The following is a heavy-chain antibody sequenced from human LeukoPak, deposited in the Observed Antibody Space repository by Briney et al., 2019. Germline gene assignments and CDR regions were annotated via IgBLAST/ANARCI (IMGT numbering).Heavy chain of an antibody. Sequence: GGSLRLSCAASGFIFSSYGMHWVRQAPGKGLEWVALIWYDGSKSHHADSVKGRFTISRDNSKNTLYLEMNSLRAEDTAVYYCVKDLVLGGGVDYWGQGTLVTVSS. CDR1: GFIFSSYG. CDR3: VKDLVLGGGVDY. D-gene: IGHD3-10*01. CDR2: IWYDGSKS. V-gene: IGHV3-33*06. J-gene: IGHJ4*02.